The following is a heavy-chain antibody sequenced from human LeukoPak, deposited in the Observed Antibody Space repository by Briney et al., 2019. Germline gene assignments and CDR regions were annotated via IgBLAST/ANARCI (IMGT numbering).Heavy chain of an antibody. D-gene: IGHD6-13*01. V-gene: IGHV4-39*07. CDR3: ARASPRYSSSWYSDYFDS. CDR2: IYYSGTT. CDR1: GGSIKSNSYY. J-gene: IGHJ4*02. Sequence: SETLSLTCTVSGGSIKSNSYYWGWIRQPPGKGLEWIGSIYYSGTTFYNPSLKSRVTISVDTSKNQFSLKLSSVTAADTAVYYCARASPRYSSSWYSDYFDSWGQGTLVTVSS.